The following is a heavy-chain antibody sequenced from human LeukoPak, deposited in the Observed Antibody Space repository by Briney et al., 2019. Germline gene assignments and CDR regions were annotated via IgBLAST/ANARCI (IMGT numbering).Heavy chain of an antibody. CDR1: GFTFSSYS. Sequence: GGSLRLSCAASGFTFSSYSMNWVRQAPGKGLEWVSYISSSSTIYYADSVKGRFTISRDNAKNSLYLQMNSLRAEDTAVYYCATRPGYFDYWGQGTLVTVSS. D-gene: IGHD3-10*01. CDR3: ATRPGYFDY. V-gene: IGHV3-48*04. CDR2: ISSSSTI. J-gene: IGHJ4*02.